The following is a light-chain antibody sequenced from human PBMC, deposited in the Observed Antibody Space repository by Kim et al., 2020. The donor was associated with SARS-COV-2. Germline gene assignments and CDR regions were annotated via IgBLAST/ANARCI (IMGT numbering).Light chain of an antibody. J-gene: IGLJ1*01. V-gene: IGLV2-11*01. Sequence: QSAQTQPRSESGSPGQSVTISCTGTSSDVGGYNYVSWYQHHPGKAPKLMIYDVTKRPSGVPDRFSGSKSGNTASLTISGLQAEDEADYYCCSYAGSYTYVFGTVTEVTVL. CDR1: SSDVGGYNY. CDR3: CSYAGSYTYV. CDR2: DVT.